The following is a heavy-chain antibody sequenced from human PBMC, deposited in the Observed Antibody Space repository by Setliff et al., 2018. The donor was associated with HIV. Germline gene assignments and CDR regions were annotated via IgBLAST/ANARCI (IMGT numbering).Heavy chain of an antibody. Sequence: ASVKVSCKASGYNFTNYGIGRVRQAPGQGLEYLGWIGTYSGNTDYAQSVQGRVTMTRDTSTGTVYMDLRSLRSDDTAMYYCAREKYGDKFDYWGQGTLVTV. D-gene: IGHD2-8*01. J-gene: IGHJ4*02. V-gene: IGHV1-18*01. CDR3: AREKYGDKFDY. CDR2: IGTYSGNT. CDR1: GYNFTNYG.